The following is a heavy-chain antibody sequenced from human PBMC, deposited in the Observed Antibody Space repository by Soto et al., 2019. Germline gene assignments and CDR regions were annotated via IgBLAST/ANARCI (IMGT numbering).Heavy chain of an antibody. J-gene: IGHJ5*02. V-gene: IGHV4-30-4*08. CDR1: GGSISSGGYY. D-gene: IGHD6-13*01. CDR3: ARVGYSSSWYWFDP. Sequence: PSETLSLTCTVPGGSISSGGYYWSWIRQHPGKGLEWIGYIYYSGSTYYNPSLKSRVTISVDTSKNQFSLKLSSVTAADTAVYYCARVGYSSSWYWFDPWGQGTLVTVSS. CDR2: IYYSGST.